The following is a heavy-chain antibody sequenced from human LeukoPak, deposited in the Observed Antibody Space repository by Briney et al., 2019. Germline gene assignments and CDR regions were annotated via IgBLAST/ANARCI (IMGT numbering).Heavy chain of an antibody. CDR2: IIPILGIA. Sequence: SVKVSCKASGGTFSSYAISWVRQAPGQGLEWMGRIIPILGIANYAQKFQGRVTITADKSTSTACMELSSLRSEDTAVYYCARVKGDVVYWGQGTLVTVSS. J-gene: IGHJ4*02. D-gene: IGHD2-21*02. V-gene: IGHV1-69*04. CDR1: GGTFSSYA. CDR3: ARVKGDVVY.